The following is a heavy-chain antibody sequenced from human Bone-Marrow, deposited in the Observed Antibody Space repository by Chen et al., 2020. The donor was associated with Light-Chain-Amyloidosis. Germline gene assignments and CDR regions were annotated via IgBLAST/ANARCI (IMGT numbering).Heavy chain of an antibody. Sequence: QVQLQQWGAGLLKPSETLSLTCAVYGGSFSGYYWSWIRQPPGKGLEWIGEINHSGSTNYNPSLKSRVTISVDTSKNQFSLKLSSVTAADTAVYYCARCTMVRGVIIRPLDYWGQGTLVTVSS. CDR3: ARCTMVRGVIIRPLDY. CDR1: GGSFSGYY. D-gene: IGHD3-10*01. V-gene: IGHV4-34*01. CDR2: INHSGST. J-gene: IGHJ4*02.